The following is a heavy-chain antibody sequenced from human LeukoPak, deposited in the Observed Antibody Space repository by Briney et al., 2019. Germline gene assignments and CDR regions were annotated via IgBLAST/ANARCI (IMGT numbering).Heavy chain of an antibody. Sequence: SETLSLTCAVYGGSFSGYYWSWIRQPPGKGLEWIEEINHSGSTNYNPSLKSRVTISVDTSKNQFSLKLSSVTAADTAVYYCARGGLTDGSGSYYVDYWGQGTLVTVSS. J-gene: IGHJ4*02. CDR2: INHSGST. D-gene: IGHD3-10*01. CDR1: GGSFSGYY. V-gene: IGHV4-34*01. CDR3: ARGGLTDGSGSYYVDY.